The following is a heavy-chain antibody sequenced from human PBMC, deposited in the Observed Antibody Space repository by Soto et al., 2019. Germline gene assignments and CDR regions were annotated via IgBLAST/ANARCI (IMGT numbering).Heavy chain of an antibody. Sequence: LRLSCVTSRFSFNTFAMSWVRQAPGKGLEWVSAINGGGENTYYADSVKGRFTISRDNSKNTLYLQMDSLRAEDTAVYYCAKATATSGGAFEIYGQGAMVTVSS. CDR3: AKATATSGGAFEI. CDR1: RFSFNTFA. V-gene: IGHV3-23*01. J-gene: IGHJ3*02. CDR2: INGGGENT. D-gene: IGHD1-1*01.